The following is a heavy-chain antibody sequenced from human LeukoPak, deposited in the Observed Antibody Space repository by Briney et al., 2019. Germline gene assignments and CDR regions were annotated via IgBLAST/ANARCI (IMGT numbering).Heavy chain of an antibody. CDR3: ARAGYSSSYDRRYYYYMDV. V-gene: IGHV4-61*02. D-gene: IGHD6-13*01. J-gene: IGHJ6*03. CDR2: IYTSGST. Sequence: PSETLSLTCTVSGGSISSGSYYWSWIRQPAGKGLEWIGRIYTSGSTNYSPSLKSRVTISVDTSKNQFSLKLSSVTAADTAVYYCARAGYSSSYDRRYYYYMDVWGKGTTVTVSS. CDR1: GGSISSGSYY.